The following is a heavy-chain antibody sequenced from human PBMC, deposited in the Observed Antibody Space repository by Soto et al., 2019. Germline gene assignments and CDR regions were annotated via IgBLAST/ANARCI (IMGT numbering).Heavy chain of an antibody. Sequence: ASVKLSCKACGDTFTSYAMHWVRQAPKQRLEWMGWINAGNGNTKYSQKFQGRVTITRDTSASTAYMELSSLRSEDTAVYYCAIPYYDILTGPSYAFDIWGQGTMLTVSS. CDR3: AIPYYDILTGPSYAFDI. CDR1: GDTFTSYA. J-gene: IGHJ3*02. D-gene: IGHD3-9*01. V-gene: IGHV1-3*01. CDR2: INAGNGNT.